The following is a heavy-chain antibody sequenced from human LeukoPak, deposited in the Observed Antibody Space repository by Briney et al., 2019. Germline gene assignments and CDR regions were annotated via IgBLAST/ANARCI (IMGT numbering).Heavy chain of an antibody. CDR2: ISYDGSNK. J-gene: IGHJ6*02. CDR1: GFTFSSYA. D-gene: IGHD5-18*01. Sequence: PGGSLRLSCAASGFTFSSYAMHWVRQAPGKGLDWVAVISYDGSNKYYADSVKGRFTISRDNAKNTLYLQMNSLRAEDTAVYYCARDAVDTANAVWGQGTTVTVSS. CDR3: ARDAVDTANAV. V-gene: IGHV3-30-3*01.